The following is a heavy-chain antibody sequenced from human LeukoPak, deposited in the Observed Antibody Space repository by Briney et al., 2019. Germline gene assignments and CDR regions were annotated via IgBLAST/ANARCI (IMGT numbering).Heavy chain of an antibody. Sequence: GSLRLPCAASGFTFSDEYMSWIRQAPGKGLEWISCVSNSGSTIYYADSVKGRFTISRDNVKNSLYLQMNSLRVEDTAVYYCARDGAYSASNIWGQGTMVAVSS. CDR2: VSNSGSTI. CDR1: GFTFSDEY. CDR3: ARDGAYSASNI. J-gene: IGHJ3*02. V-gene: IGHV3-11*01. D-gene: IGHD6-13*01.